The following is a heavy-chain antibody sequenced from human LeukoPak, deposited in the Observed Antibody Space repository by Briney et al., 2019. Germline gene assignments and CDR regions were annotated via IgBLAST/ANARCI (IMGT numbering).Heavy chain of an antibody. CDR1: GFTVSSNY. Sequence: GGSLRLSCAASGFTVSSNYMSWVRQAPGKGLEWVSVIYSGGSTYYADSAKGRFTISRDNSKNTLYLQMNSLRAEDTAVYYCARDPLYSSGWYSYWGQGTLVTVSS. CDR2: IYSGGST. CDR3: ARDPLYSSGWYSY. J-gene: IGHJ4*02. D-gene: IGHD6-19*01. V-gene: IGHV3-53*01.